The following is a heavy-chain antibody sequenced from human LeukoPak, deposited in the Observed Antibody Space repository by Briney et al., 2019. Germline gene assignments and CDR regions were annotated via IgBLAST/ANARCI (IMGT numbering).Heavy chain of an antibody. D-gene: IGHD3-22*01. CDR1: GYTFTGYY. CDR3: ACTPFSSGYYYVH. Sequence: ASVKASCKASGYTFTGYYMHWVRQAPGQGLEWMGWINRNSGGTNYAQKGRVTMTRDTSISTAHMELSRLRSDDTAVYYCACTPFSSGYYYVHWGQGTLVTVSS. V-gene: IGHV1-2*02. CDR2: INRNSGGT. J-gene: IGHJ4*02.